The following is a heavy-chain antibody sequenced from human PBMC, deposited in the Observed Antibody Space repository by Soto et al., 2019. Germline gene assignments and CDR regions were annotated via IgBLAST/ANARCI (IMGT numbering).Heavy chain of an antibody. V-gene: IGHV1-18*01. Sequence: QVQLVQSGTEVKKPGASVKVSCKASGYTFSTYGFSWVRQAPGQGLEWMGWIGAYNGDTNYAQNFQGRVTMTTDTSTTTSYMELRGLTFDDPAVYFWARDWRRAEGFDPWGQGTLVIVSS. J-gene: IGHJ5*02. CDR3: ARDWRRAEGFDP. CDR1: GYTFSTYG. D-gene: IGHD3-3*01. CDR2: IGAYNGDT.